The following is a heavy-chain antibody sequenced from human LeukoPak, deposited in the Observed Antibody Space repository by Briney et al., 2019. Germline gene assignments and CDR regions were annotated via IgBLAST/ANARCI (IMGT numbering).Heavy chain of an antibody. D-gene: IGHD5-12*01. Sequence: GGSLRLSCAASGFTFSNAWMSWVRQAPGKGLEWVGRIKSKTDGGTTDYAAPVKGRFTISRDDSKNTLYLQMNSLRPEDTAIYYCAKARSHSGYEPFDDWGQGTLVTVSS. CDR3: AKARSHSGYEPFDD. CDR2: IKSKTDGGTT. J-gene: IGHJ4*02. CDR1: GFTFSNAW. V-gene: IGHV3-15*01.